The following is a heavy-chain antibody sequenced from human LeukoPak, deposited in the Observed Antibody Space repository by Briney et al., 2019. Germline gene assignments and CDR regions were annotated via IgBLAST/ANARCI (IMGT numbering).Heavy chain of an antibody. Sequence: ASVKVSCKASGYTFTSCDINWVRQATGQGLEWMGWMNPNSGNTGYAQKFQGRVTMTRNTSISTAYMELSSLRSEDTAVYYCARVGRYCSSTSCYRWFDPWGQGTLVTVSS. V-gene: IGHV1-8*01. CDR2: MNPNSGNT. CDR1: GYTFTSCD. J-gene: IGHJ5*02. D-gene: IGHD2-2*01. CDR3: ARVGRYCSSTSCYRWFDP.